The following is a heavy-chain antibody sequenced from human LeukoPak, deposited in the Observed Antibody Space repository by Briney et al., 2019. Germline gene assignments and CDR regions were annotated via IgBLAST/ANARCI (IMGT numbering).Heavy chain of an antibody. V-gene: IGHV1-2*02. J-gene: IGHJ3*02. D-gene: IGHD6-6*01. Sequence: ASVKVSCKASGYTFTGYYMHWVRQAPGQGLEWMGWINPNSSGTNYAQKFQGRVTMTRDTSISTAYMELSRLRSDDTAVYYCARVKRSSSSDAFDIWGQGTMVTVSS. CDR3: ARVKRSSSSDAFDI. CDR2: INPNSSGT. CDR1: GYTFTGYY.